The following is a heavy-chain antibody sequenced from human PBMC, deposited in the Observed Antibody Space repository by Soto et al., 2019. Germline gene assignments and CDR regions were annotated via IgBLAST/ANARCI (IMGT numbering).Heavy chain of an antibody. V-gene: IGHV1-18*01. CDR2: ISAYNGNT. CDR3: VRGYSGYDRPFRSDYYYSYYMDV. D-gene: IGHD5-12*01. Sequence: RASVKVSCKASGYTFTSYGISWVRQAPGQGLEWMGWISAYNGNTNYAQKLQGRVTMTTDTSTSTAYMELRSLRSDDTAVYYCVRGYSGYDRPFRSDYYYSYYMDVWGKGTTVTVSS. J-gene: IGHJ6*03. CDR1: GYTFTSYG.